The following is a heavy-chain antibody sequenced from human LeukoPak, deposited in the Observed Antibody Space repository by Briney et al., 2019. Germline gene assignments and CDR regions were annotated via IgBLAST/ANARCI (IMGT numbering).Heavy chain of an antibody. J-gene: IGHJ6*03. Sequence: GGSLRLSCAASGFTFISYGMQWVRQAPGKGLEWVAFIRYDRSNKYYADSVKGRFTISRGNSKNTLYLQMKSLRAEDTAVYYCAKGGGYEAQYYYYYLDVWGKGTTVTISS. D-gene: IGHD5-12*01. CDR3: AKGGGYEAQYYYYYLDV. CDR2: IRYDRSNK. V-gene: IGHV3-30*02. CDR1: GFTFISYG.